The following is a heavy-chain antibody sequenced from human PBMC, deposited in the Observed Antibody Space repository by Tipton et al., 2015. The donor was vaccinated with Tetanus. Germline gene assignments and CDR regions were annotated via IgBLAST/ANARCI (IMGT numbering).Heavy chain of an antibody. J-gene: IGHJ4*02. CDR1: GFSFGNYK. V-gene: IGHV3-53*01. Sequence: SLRLSCEVSGFSFGNYKMNWVRQGPGRGLEWVSVLYSGGTAYYADSVKGRFTISRDNSKNTLYLQMNSLRAEDTAVYYCARDDGRGGPFDYWGQGTLVTVSS. CDR2: LYSGGTA. CDR3: ARDDGRGGPFDY. D-gene: IGHD3-10*01.